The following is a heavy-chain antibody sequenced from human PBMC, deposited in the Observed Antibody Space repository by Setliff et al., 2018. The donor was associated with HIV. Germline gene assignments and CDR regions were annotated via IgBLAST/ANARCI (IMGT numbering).Heavy chain of an antibody. D-gene: IGHD1-26*01. J-gene: IGHJ6*02. V-gene: IGHV7-4-1*02. CDR1: GYTFTSYA. CDR2: INTNTGNP. CDR3: AAREEQLYYYGMDV. Sequence: ASVKVSCKASGYTFTSYAMNWVRQAPGQGLEWMGRINTNTGNPTYAQGFTGRFVFSFDTSVSTAYLQISSLKAEDTAVYYCAAREEQLYYYGMDVWGQGTTVTVSS.